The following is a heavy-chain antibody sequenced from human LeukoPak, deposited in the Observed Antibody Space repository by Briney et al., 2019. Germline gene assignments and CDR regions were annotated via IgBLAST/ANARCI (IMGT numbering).Heavy chain of an antibody. D-gene: IGHD2-2*01. Sequence: PGGSLRLSCAASGFTFSSYGMHWVRQAPGKGLEWVAFIRYDGSNKYYADSVKGRFTISRDNSKNTLYLQMNSLRAEDTAVYYCGGCSSTSCYGIDYWGQGTLVTVSS. CDR1: GFTFSSYG. CDR2: IRYDGSNK. J-gene: IGHJ4*02. V-gene: IGHV3-30*02. CDR3: GGCSSTSCYGIDY.